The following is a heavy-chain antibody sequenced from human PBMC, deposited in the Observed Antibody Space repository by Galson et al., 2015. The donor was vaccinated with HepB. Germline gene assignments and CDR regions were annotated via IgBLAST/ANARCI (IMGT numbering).Heavy chain of an antibody. D-gene: IGHD3-16*02. J-gene: IGHJ4*02. Sequence: SETLSLTCTVSGGSISSGGYYWSWIRRPPGKGLEWIGEIKHTGTTNYQPSLKSRVTISVDTSKNEFSLRLSSLTAADTAVYYCARVGVSKFGGALVVPYYFDYWGQGTLVTVSS. CDR2: IKHTGTT. CDR1: GGSISSGGYY. V-gene: IGHV4-61*08. CDR3: ARVGVSKFGGALVVPYYFDY.